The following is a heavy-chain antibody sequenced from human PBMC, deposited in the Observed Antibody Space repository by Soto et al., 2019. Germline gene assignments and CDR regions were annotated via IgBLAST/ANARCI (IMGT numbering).Heavy chain of an antibody. J-gene: IGHJ4*02. CDR3: AKDKVPVVVTAPFDY. Sequence: GGSLRLSCAASGFTFSSYGMHWVRQAPGKGLEWVAVISYDGSNKYYADSVKGRFTVSRDKSKNTLYLQVNSLRAEDTAVYYCAKDKVPVVVTAPFDYWGQGTLVTVLL. V-gene: IGHV3-30*18. D-gene: IGHD2-21*02. CDR2: ISYDGSNK. CDR1: GFTFSSYG.